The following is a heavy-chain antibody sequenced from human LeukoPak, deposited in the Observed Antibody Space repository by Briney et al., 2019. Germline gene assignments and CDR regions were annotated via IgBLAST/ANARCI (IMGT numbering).Heavy chain of an antibody. V-gene: IGHV4-59*01. CDR1: GGFISSYY. CDR3: ARDTGSSGYYGWFDP. Sequence: PSETLSLTCTVSGGFISSYYWSWIRQPPGKGLEWIGYIYYSGSTSYNPSLKSRVTISVDTSKNQFSLKLSSVTAADTAVYYCARDTGSSGYYGWFDPWGQGTLVTVSS. CDR2: IYYSGST. D-gene: IGHD3-22*01. J-gene: IGHJ5*02.